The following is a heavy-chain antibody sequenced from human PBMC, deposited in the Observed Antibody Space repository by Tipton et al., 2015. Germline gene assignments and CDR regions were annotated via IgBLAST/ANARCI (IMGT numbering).Heavy chain of an antibody. V-gene: IGHV4-59*01. Sequence: TLSLTCTVSGGSIRSYYWSWIRQPPGKGLEWIGYIYYSGSTNYNPSLKSRVTISVDTSKTQFSLKMRSVTATDTAVYYCARARGRHGGLFDSWGQGTLVTVSS. D-gene: IGHD4-23*01. CDR3: ARARGRHGGLFDS. CDR1: GGSIRSYY. J-gene: IGHJ4*02. CDR2: IYYSGST.